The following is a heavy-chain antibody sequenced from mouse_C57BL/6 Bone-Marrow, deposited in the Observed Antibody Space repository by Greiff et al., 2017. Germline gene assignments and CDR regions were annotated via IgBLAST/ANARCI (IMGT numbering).Heavy chain of an antibody. D-gene: IGHD3-2*02. J-gene: IGHJ3*01. CDR1: GYAFSSYW. CDR2: IYPGDGDT. V-gene: IGHV1-80*01. Sequence: VKLMESGAELVKPGASVKISCKASGYAFSSYWMNWVKQRPGKGLEWIGQIYPGDGDTNYNGKFKGKATLTADKSSSTAYMQLSSLTSEDSAVYVCARTAQATCGWFAYWGQGTLVTVSA. CDR3: ARTAQATCGWFAY.